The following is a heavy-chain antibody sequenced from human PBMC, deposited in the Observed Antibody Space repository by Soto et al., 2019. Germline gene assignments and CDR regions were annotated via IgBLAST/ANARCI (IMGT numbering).Heavy chain of an antibody. CDR1: GGTFSSYA. J-gene: IGHJ6*02. Sequence: SVKVSCKASGGTFSSYAISWVRQAPGQGLEWMGGIIPIFGTANYAQKFQGRVTITADESTSTAYMELSSLRSEDTAVYYCASFEVVAATRPYYYYYGMDVWGQGTTVTVSS. CDR2: IIPIFGTA. CDR3: ASFEVVAATRPYYYYYGMDV. D-gene: IGHD2-15*01. V-gene: IGHV1-69*13.